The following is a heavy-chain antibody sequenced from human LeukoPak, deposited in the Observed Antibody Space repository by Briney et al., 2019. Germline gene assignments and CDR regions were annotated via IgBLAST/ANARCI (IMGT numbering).Heavy chain of an antibody. CDR2: MNPNSGNT. Sequence: ASVKVSCKASGYTFTSYDINWVRQATGQGLEWMGWMNPNSGNTGYAQKFQGRVTMTRNTSISTACMELSSPRSEDTAVYYCARSRADSGSSILTWVFYYYYGMDVWGQGTTVTVSS. CDR1: GYTFTSYD. CDR3: ARSRADSGSSILTWVFYYYYGMDV. D-gene: IGHD1-26*01. V-gene: IGHV1-8*01. J-gene: IGHJ6*02.